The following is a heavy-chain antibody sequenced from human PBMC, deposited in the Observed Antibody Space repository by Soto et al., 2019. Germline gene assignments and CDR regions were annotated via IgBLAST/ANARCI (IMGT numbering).Heavy chain of an antibody. CDR1: GLTFSGYG. CDR2: ITYDGSST. Sequence: QVQMVESGGGVVQPGTSLRLSCVVTGLTFSGYGMHWVRQAPGKGLEWVADITYDGSSTYYADDVKGRFTVSRDNSKNILYLQMTSLRGDDTAMYYCATDQLGRGWRTLDSWGQGTLVIVSS. CDR3: ATDQLGRGWRTLDS. J-gene: IGHJ4*02. V-gene: IGHV3-30*03. D-gene: IGHD7-27*01.